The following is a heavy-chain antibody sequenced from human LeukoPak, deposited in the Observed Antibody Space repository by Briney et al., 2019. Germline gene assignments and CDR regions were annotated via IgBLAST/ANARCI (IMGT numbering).Heavy chain of an antibody. CDR2: IQYDGSNQ. CDR3: AKDRCSNGVGCYYYYMDV. CDR1: RFTFSSYG. D-gene: IGHD2-8*01. J-gene: IGHJ6*03. Sequence: GGSLRLSCAASRFTFSSYGMHWVRQAPGKGLEWVAYIQYDGSNQQYADSVKGRFIISRDRSKNILYLQMNSLRAEDTAVYYCAKDRCSNGVGCYYYYMDVWGKGTTVTISS. V-gene: IGHV3-30*02.